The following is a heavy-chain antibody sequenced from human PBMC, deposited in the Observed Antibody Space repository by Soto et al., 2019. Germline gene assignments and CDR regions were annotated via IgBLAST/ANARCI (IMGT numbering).Heavy chain of an antibody. D-gene: IGHD3-3*01. CDR3: ATSHYDFWSGTKYYFDY. CDR1: GGSISSYY. Sequence: SSETLSLTCTVSGGSISSYYWSWIRQPPGKGLEWIGYIYYSGSTNYNPSLKSRVTISVDTSKNQFSLKLSSVTAADTAVYYCATSHYDFWSGTKYYFDYWGQGTLVTVSS. CDR2: IYYSGST. V-gene: IGHV4-59*01. J-gene: IGHJ4*02.